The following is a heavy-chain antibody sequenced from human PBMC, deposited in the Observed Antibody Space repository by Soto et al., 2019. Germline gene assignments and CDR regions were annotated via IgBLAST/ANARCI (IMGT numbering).Heavy chain of an antibody. J-gene: IGHJ6*02. CDR3: VHLSGSLYHYYGLDV. V-gene: IGHV4-61*01. CDR1: GASVSSSNHY. CDR2: VYYSGST. Sequence: SETLSPTCTVSGASVSSSNHYWSWVRQPPGKGLEWIGYVYYSGSTNSNPSLKSRVTLSLDTSRSQFSLKLNSVTAADTAVYYCVHLSGSLYHYYGLDVWGQGTTVTVSS. D-gene: IGHD1-26*01.